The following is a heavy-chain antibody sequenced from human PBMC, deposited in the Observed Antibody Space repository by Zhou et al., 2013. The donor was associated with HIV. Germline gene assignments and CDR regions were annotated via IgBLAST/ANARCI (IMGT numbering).Heavy chain of an antibody. CDR3: ASTIVVVVAANDAFDI. CDR2: IIPILGIA. Sequence: QVQLVQSGAEVKKPGSSVKVSCKASGGTFSSYAISWVRQAPGQGLEWMGRIIPILGIANYAQKFQGRVTITADKSTSTAYMELSSLRSEDTAVYYCASTIVVVVAANDAFDIWGQGDNGHRLF. D-gene: IGHD2-15*01. J-gene: IGHJ3*02. CDR1: GGTFSSYA. V-gene: IGHV1-69*04.